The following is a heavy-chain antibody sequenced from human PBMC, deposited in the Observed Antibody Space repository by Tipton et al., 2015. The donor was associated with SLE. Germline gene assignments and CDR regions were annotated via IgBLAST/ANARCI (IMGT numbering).Heavy chain of an antibody. CDR1: GGSISSNY. V-gene: IGHV4-59*08. CDR3: ARGLLTWRGAVVGVDV. J-gene: IGHJ6*02. CDR2: ISYGGDT. D-gene: IGHD2-15*01. Sequence: TLSLTCSVSGGSISSNYWIWIRQPPGKGLEWIGYISYGGDTNYNPSLKSRVTISVDTAKNQFSLKLTSVTAADTAVYYCARGLLTWRGAVVGVDVWGQGTTVNVSS.